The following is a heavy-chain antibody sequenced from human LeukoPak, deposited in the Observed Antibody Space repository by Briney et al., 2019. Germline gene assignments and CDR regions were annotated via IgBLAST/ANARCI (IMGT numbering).Heavy chain of an antibody. Sequence: SETLSLTCAVYGGSFSGYYWSWIRQPPGKGLEWIGEINHSGSTNYNPSLKSRVTISVDTSKNQFSLKLSSVTAADTAVYYCARRSQKRNYYGSGSYYTWFDPWGQGTLVTVSS. V-gene: IGHV4-34*01. CDR3: ARRSQKRNYYGSGSYYTWFDP. J-gene: IGHJ5*02. CDR2: INHSGST. D-gene: IGHD3-10*01. CDR1: GGSFSGYY.